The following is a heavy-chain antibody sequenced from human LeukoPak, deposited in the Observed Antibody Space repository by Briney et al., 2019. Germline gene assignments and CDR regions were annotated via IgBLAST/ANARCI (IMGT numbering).Heavy chain of an antibody. CDR2: IYYSGST. Sequence: SETLSLTCTVSGGSISSGDYYWSWIRQPPGKGLEWIGYIYYSGSTYYNPSLKSRVTISVDTSTNQFSLKLSSVTAADTAVYYCARELAHGGGSSDYFDYWGQGTLVTVSS. CDR3: ARELAHGGGSSDYFDY. D-gene: IGHD2-15*01. V-gene: IGHV4-30-4*01. J-gene: IGHJ4*02. CDR1: GGSISSGDYY.